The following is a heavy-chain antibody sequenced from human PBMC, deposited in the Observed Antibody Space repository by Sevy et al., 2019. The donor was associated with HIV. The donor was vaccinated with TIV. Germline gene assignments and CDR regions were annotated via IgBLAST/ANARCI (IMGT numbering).Heavy chain of an antibody. V-gene: IGHV4-39*01. CDR2: IYYSGST. J-gene: IGHJ3*02. Sequence: SETLSLTCTVSGGSISSSSYYWGWIRQPPGKGLEWIGSIYYSGSTYYNPSLKSRVTISVDTSKNQFPLKLSSVTAADTAGYYCARHVDDIAVAGTRRDDAFDIWGQGTMVTVSS. CDR3: ARHVDDIAVAGTRRDDAFDI. D-gene: IGHD6-19*01. CDR1: GGSISSSSYY.